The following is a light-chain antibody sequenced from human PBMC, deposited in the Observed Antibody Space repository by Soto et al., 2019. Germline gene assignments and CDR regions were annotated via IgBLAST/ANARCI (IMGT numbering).Light chain of an antibody. J-gene: IGKJ1*01. CDR2: KAS. CDR1: QSLSSW. V-gene: IGKV1-5*03. CDR3: QQCATYPWT. Sequence: DIQMTQSPSTLSASVGDRLTVTCRASQSLSSWLAWYQQKPGKAPKLLIYKASGLQSGVPSRFSGSGSETEFTLTISSLQPDDFATYYCQQCATYPWTFGQGTKVEIK.